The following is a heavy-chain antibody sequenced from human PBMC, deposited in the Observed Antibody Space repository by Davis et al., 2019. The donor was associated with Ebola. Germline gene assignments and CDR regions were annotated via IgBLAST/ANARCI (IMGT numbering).Heavy chain of an antibody. J-gene: IGHJ6*02. CDR3: ATGYSSGWYHYYGMDV. CDR1: GGSISSSNW. D-gene: IGHD6-19*01. Sequence: SETLSLTCAVSGGSISSSNWWRWVRQPPGKGLEWIGEINHSGSTNYNPSLKSRVTISVDTSKNQFSLKLSSVTAADTAVYYCATGYSSGWYHYYGMDVWGQGTTVTVSS. CDR2: INHSGST. V-gene: IGHV4-4*02.